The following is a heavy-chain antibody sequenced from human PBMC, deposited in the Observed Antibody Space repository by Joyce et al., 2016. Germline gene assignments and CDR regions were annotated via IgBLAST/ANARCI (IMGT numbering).Heavy chain of an antibody. D-gene: IGHD2-8*01. Sequence: WAASGFTFSSYSMSWVRQAPGKGLEWVSSLSSSSSYIKYTDSVKGRFTISRDNAKNSLYLQMNSLRVEDTAVYYCARSSYTNGIFDYWGQGTLVTVSS. V-gene: IGHV3-21*01. J-gene: IGHJ4*02. CDR3: ARSSYTNGIFDY. CDR2: LSSSSSYI. CDR1: GFTFSSYS.